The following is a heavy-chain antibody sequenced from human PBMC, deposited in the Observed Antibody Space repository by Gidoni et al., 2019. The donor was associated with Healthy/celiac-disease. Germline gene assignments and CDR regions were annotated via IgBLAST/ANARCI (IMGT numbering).Heavy chain of an antibody. J-gene: IGHJ6*02. CDR3: ARGNGGKPLYYDYGMDV. V-gene: IGHV4-34*01. Sequence: DGLEWIGEINHSGSTNYNPSLKSRVTISVDTSKNQFSLKLSSVTAADTAVYYCARGNGGKPLYYDYGMDVWGQGTTVTVSS. D-gene: IGHD2-15*01. CDR2: INHSGST.